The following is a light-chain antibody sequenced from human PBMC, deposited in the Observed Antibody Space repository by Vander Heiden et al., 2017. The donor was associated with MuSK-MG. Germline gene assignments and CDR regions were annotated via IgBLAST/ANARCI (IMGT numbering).Light chain of an antibody. CDR3: RSRDSGGGHVV. V-gene: IGLV3-19*01. Sequence: SSELTPDPAEPVALVQTVRPTCQGDSPKYFYGSWYQHNPGQAPTLAIFGTNSRPSGIPDRFSGSTSMNTAFLTITGGQAEDEADYYCRSRDSGGGHVVFGGGTKLTVL. CDR1: SPKYFY. CDR2: GTN. J-gene: IGLJ3*02.